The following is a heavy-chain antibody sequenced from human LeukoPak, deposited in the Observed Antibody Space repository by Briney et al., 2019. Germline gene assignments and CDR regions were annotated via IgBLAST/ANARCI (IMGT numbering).Heavy chain of an antibody. Sequence: GSLRLSCAASGFTFSAHTMSWVRQAPGKGLEWVSAISGSGGSTYYADSVKGRFTISRDNSKNTLYLQMNSLRAEDTAVYYCASVRFLEWLLFRDYFDYWGQGTLVTVSS. CDR1: GFTFSAHT. D-gene: IGHD3-3*01. J-gene: IGHJ4*02. CDR2: ISGSGGST. CDR3: ASVRFLEWLLFRDYFDY. V-gene: IGHV3-23*01.